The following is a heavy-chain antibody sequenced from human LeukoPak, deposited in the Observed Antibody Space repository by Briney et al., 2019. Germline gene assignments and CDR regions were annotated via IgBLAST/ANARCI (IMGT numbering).Heavy chain of an antibody. CDR3: ARVDRYHYYLDV. V-gene: IGHV1-69*05. CDR2: IMPLFNTA. CDR1: GGTFSSYS. J-gene: IGHJ6*03. Sequence: SVKVSCKASGGTFSSYSITWVRQAPGQGLEWMGGIMPLFNTANYAQQFQGRVTITTDESTSTAYMELSSLRFEDTAVYYCARVDRYHYYLDVWGKGTTVTVSS.